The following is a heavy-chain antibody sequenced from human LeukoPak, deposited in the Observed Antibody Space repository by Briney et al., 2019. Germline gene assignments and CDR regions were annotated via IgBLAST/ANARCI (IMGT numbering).Heavy chain of an antibody. Sequence: GGSLRLSCAASGFTLSTYWMNWVRQAPGKGLEWVATIKQDGSEKYYVDSVKGRFTISRDNAKNSLYLQMNSLRVEDTAVYYCARGADGVSSNSRGWFDPWGQGTLVTVSS. D-gene: IGHD2-15*01. CDR1: GFTLSTYW. J-gene: IGHJ5*02. V-gene: IGHV3-7*01. CDR2: IKQDGSEK. CDR3: ARGADGVSSNSRGWFDP.